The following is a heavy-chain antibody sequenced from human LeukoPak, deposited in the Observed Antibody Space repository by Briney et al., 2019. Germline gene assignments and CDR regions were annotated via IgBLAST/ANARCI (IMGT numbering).Heavy chain of an antibody. J-gene: IGHJ4*02. CDR2: IYYSGST. D-gene: IGHD6-13*01. Sequence: PETLSLTCTVSGGAISSSSYHWGWIRQPPGKGLEWVGSIYYSGSTYYNPSLKSRVTISVDTSKNQFSLKLSSVTAADTAVYYCARVVGAAAGVFDYWGQGTLVTVSS. CDR3: ARVVGAAAGVFDY. V-gene: IGHV4-39*01. CDR1: GGAISSSSYH.